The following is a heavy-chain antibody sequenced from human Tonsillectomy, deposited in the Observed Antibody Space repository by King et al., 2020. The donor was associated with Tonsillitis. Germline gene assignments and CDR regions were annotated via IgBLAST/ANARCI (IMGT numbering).Heavy chain of an antibody. CDR1: GFTFTNAW. D-gene: IGHD2-15*01. CDR3: TTAPDIVVVVAATSFDY. CDR2: IKSKTDGGTT. V-gene: IGHV3-15*07. J-gene: IGHJ4*02. Sequence: QLVQSGGGLVKPGGSLRLSCAASGFTFTNAWMNWVRQAPGKGLEWVGRIKSKTDGGTTDYAAPVKGRFTISRDCSKNTLYLQMNSLKTEDTAVYYCTTAPDIVVVVAATSFDYWGQGTLVTVSS.